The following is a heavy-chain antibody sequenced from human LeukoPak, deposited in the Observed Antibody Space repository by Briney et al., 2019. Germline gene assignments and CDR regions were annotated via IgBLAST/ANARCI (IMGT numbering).Heavy chain of an antibody. CDR2: ISSSSSYI. D-gene: IGHD4-17*01. CDR1: GFTFSSYS. CDR3: ARAGEGYRDAFDI. Sequence: PGGSLRLSCAASGFTFSSYSMNWVRQAPGKGLEWVSSISSSSSYIYYADSVKGRFTISRDNAKNSLYLQMNSLRAEDTAVYYCARAGEGYRDAFDIWGQGTMVTVSS. J-gene: IGHJ3*02. V-gene: IGHV3-21*01.